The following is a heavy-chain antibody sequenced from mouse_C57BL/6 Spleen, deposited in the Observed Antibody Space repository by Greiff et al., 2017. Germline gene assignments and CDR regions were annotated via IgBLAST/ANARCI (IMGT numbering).Heavy chain of an antibody. Sequence: DVQLQESGPGLVKPSQSLSLTCSVTGYSITSCYYWNWIRQFPGNKLEWMGYISYDGSNNYNPSLKNRISITRDTSKNQFFLKLNSVTTEDTATYYCASPYDDGSSWDFDVWGTGTTVTVSS. CDR2: ISYDGSN. D-gene: IGHD1-1*01. CDR3: ASPYDDGSSWDFDV. V-gene: IGHV3-6*01. CDR1: GYSITSCYY. J-gene: IGHJ1*03.